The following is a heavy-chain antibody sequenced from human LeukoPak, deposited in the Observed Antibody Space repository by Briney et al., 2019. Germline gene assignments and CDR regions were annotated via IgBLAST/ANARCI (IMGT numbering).Heavy chain of an antibody. V-gene: IGHV3-13*01. CDR1: GFTFSSYD. J-gene: IGHJ4*02. CDR3: ARGSSGFTGFDY. Sequence: GGSLRLSCAASGFTFSSYDMYWVRQATGKGLEWVSVIGTAGDTYYPGSVRGRFTISREKAKNSLYLQMNSLGAGDTAVYYCARGSSGFTGFDYWGQGTLVTVSS. D-gene: IGHD6-19*01. CDR2: IGTAGDT.